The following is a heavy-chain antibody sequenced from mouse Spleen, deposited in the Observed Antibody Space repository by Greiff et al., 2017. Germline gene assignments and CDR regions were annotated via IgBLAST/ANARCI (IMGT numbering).Heavy chain of an antibody. CDR3: ARSREIYYYVRRRGYFEV. Sequence: QVQLQQSDAELVKPGASVKISCKVSGYTFTDHTIHWMKQRPEQGLEWIGYIYPRDGSTKYNEKFKGKATLTADKSSSTAYMQLNSLTSEDSAVYFCARSREIYYYVRRRGYFEVWGAGNTVTVAS. J-gene: IGHJ1*01. CDR2: IYPRDGST. V-gene: IGHV1-78*01. CDR1: GYTFTDHT. D-gene: IGHD1-1*01.